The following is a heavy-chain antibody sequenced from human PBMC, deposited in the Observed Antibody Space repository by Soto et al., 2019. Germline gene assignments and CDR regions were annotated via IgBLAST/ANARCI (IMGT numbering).Heavy chain of an antibody. CDR2: IHYSGGT. V-gene: IGHV4-59*01. J-gene: IGHJ5*02. CDR3: ARESAGSHKNNWFDP. Sequence: ETLSLTCTVSGGSITSYYWSWVRQPPGQGLEWIGFIHYSGGTQYNSSLKGRVTISVDPSQNQLSLKLRSVTAADTAVYYCARESAGSHKNNWFDPWGQGTLVTVSS. CDR1: GGSITSYY.